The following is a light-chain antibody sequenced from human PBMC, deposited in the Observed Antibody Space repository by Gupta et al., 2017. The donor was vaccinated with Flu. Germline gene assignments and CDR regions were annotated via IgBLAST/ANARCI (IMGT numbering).Light chain of an antibody. CDR2: GAS. CDR3: QQYNDWFMYT. V-gene: IGKV3-15*01. J-gene: IGKJ2*01. CDR1: QSVNSD. Sequence: DIVMTQSPTTLSVSPGERATLSCRASQSVNSDLAWYQQKPGQAPRLLIYGASTRATDIPARFSDSGSGTEFTLTISSLQSEDFAVYYCQQYNDWFMYTFGQGTKLEI.